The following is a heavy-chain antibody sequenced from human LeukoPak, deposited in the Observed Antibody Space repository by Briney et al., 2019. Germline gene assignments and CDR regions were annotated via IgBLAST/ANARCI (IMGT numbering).Heavy chain of an antibody. CDR3: ARDRLGDSSGYYSRWFDP. V-gene: IGHV1-69*05. CDR2: IIPIFGTA. J-gene: IGHJ5*02. CDR1: GGTFSSYA. Sequence: SVKASCKASGGTFSSYAISWVRQAPGQGLEWMGGIIPIFGTANYAQKFQGKVTITTDESTSTAYMELSSLRSEDTAVYYCARDRLGDSSGYYSRWFDPWAREPWSPSPQ. D-gene: IGHD3-22*01.